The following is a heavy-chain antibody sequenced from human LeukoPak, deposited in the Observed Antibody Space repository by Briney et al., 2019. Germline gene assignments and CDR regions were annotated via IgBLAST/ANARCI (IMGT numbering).Heavy chain of an antibody. D-gene: IGHD3-10*01. CDR3: ARRRIIYYGSEQPPFDY. Sequence: PSETLSLTCAVYGGSFSGYYWSWIRQPPGKGLEWIGEINHSGSTNYNPSLKSRVTISVDTSKNQFSLKLSSVTAADTAVCYCARRRIIYYGSEQPPFDYWGQGTLVTVSS. CDR2: INHSGST. CDR1: GGSFSGYY. V-gene: IGHV4-34*01. J-gene: IGHJ4*02.